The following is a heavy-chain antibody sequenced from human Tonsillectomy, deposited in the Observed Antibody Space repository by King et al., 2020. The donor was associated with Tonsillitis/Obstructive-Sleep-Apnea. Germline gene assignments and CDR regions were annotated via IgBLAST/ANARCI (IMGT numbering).Heavy chain of an antibody. J-gene: IGHJ4*02. Sequence: VQLVESGAEVKKPGESLKISCKGSGYSFTNYWIGWVRQMPGKGLEWMGIIYPDDSYTRYSPSFQGQVTISADKSTSTAYLQWSSLKASDTAMYYCARSCTSNNCFGYYFDYWGQGTLVTVSS. CDR3: ARSCTSNNCFGYYFDY. D-gene: IGHD2-2*01. CDR1: GYSFTNYW. V-gene: IGHV5-51*01. CDR2: IYPDDSYT.